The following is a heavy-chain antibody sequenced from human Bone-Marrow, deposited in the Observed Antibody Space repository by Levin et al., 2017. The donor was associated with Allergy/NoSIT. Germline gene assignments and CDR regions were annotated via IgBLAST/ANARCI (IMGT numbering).Heavy chain of an antibody. D-gene: IGHD6-6*01. V-gene: IGHV3-23*01. CDR2: ISGSGINT. CDR1: GFSFSVYA. CDR3: AKGHAIAARPGVNYDS. Sequence: GGSLRLSCAASGFSFSVYAMTWVRQAPGKGLEWVSAISGSGINTYYADSVKGRFTISRDNSKNTLSLQMTSLRAEDTAMYFCAKGHAIAARPGVNYDSWGQGTLVTVSS. J-gene: IGHJ4*02.